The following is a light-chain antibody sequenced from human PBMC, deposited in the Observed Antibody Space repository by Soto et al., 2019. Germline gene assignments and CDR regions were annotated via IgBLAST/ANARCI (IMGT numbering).Light chain of an antibody. Sequence: DIQMTQSPSTLSASVGDRVTITCRASQSISSWLAWYQQKPGKAPKLLIYDASSVESGVPSRFSGSGSGTEFTLTISSLQPDDFATYYCQQYNSYQTFGQGTKVEIK. V-gene: IGKV1-5*01. CDR2: DAS. CDR3: QQYNSYQT. CDR1: QSISSW. J-gene: IGKJ1*01.